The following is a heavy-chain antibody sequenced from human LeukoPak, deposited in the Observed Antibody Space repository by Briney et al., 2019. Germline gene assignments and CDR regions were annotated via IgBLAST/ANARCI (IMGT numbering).Heavy chain of an antibody. J-gene: IGHJ4*02. Sequence: SETLSLTCTVSGGSINNYRWSWIRQPAGKGLEWIAQIHSSGSTNYNPPLKSRVTMSIDTPENQLSLTLTSVTAADTAAYYCARRDISSGWSFDSWGQGTLVSVSS. V-gene: IGHV4-4*07. CDR3: ARRDISSGWSFDS. CDR1: GGSINNYR. CDR2: IHSSGST. D-gene: IGHD6-19*01.